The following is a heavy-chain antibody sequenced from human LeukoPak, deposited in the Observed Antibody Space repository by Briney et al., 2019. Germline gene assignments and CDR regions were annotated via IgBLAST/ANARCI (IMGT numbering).Heavy chain of an antibody. CDR1: GGTFSGYA. Sequence: GASVKVSCKASGGTFSGYAISWVRQAPGQGLEWMGGIIPIFGTANYAQKFQGRVTITTDESTSTAYMELSSLRSEDTAVYYCARSYGTYYYYYMDVWGKGTTVTVSS. J-gene: IGHJ6*03. D-gene: IGHD1-1*01. V-gene: IGHV1-69*05. CDR3: ARSYGTYYYYYMDV. CDR2: IIPIFGTA.